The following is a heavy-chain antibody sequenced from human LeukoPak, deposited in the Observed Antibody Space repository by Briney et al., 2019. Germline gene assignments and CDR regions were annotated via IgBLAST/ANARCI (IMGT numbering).Heavy chain of an antibody. CDR1: GFTFSKHG. D-gene: IGHD3-22*01. V-gene: IGHV3-30*02. Sequence: GGSLRLSCAASGFTFSKHGMNWVRQTPGKGLEWVTFLPYDGSYTSYADSVKGRFTISRDNSKNTLYLQMNSLRAEDTAVYYCARTYYYDTVLLDYWGQGTLVTVSS. CDR3: ARTYYYDTVLLDY. J-gene: IGHJ4*02. CDR2: LPYDGSYT.